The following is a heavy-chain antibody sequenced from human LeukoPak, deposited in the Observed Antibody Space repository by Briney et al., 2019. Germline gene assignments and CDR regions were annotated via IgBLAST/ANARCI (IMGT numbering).Heavy chain of an antibody. Sequence: SVKVSCKASGGTFSSYAISWVRQAPGQGLEWMGGIIPIFGTANYAQKFQGRVTITADESTSTAYMELSSLRSEDTAVYYCARVFPYCSSTSCYGWFDSWGQGTLVTVSS. J-gene: IGHJ5*01. CDR2: IIPIFGTA. D-gene: IGHD2-2*01. V-gene: IGHV1-69*01. CDR1: GGTFSSYA. CDR3: ARVFPYCSSTSCYGWFDS.